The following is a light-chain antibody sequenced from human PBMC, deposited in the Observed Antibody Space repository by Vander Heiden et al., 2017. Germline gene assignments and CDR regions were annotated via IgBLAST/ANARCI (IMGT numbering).Light chain of an antibody. CDR1: QSISSH. CDR3: QQSDNNLPLT. J-gene: IGKJ4*01. Sequence: DIQMTQSPSSLSASLGDRVTITCRASQSISSHLNWYQQKPGKAPNLLIYAASSLQSGVPSRFSGSGSGTDFTLTISNLQPEDFATYYCQQSDNNLPLTFGGGTKVEIK. V-gene: IGKV1-39*01. CDR2: AAS.